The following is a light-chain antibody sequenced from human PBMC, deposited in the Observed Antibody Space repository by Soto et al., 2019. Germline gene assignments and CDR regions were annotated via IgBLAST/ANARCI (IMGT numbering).Light chain of an antibody. CDR3: QQYNSYPWT. J-gene: IGKJ1*01. CDR1: QSISSW. V-gene: IGKV1-5*01. CDR2: DAS. Sequence: DIQMTQSPPTLSASVGDRVTITCRASQSISSWLAWYQQKPGKAPKLLIYDASSLESGVPSSFGGSGSGTEFTLTINSLQPDDFATYYCQQYNSYPWTCGQGTKV.